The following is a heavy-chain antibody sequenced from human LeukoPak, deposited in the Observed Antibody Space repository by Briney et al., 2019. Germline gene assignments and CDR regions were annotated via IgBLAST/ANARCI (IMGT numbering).Heavy chain of an antibody. CDR1: GGSISSSSYY. CDR2: IYYSGST. V-gene: IGHV4-39*01. Sequence: SGTLSLTCTVTGGSISSSSYYWGWIRQPPGKGLEWIGSIYYSGSTYYNPSLKSRVTISVDTSKNQFSLKLSSVTAADTAVYYCARRTRYYYYMDVWGKGTTVTVSS. CDR3: ARRTRYYYYMDV. J-gene: IGHJ6*03.